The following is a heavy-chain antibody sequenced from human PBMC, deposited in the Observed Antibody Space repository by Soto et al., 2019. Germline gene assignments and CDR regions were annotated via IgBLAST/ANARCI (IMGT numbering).Heavy chain of an antibody. J-gene: IGHJ6*02. D-gene: IGHD3-3*01. CDR1: GFTFSSYS. CDR3: ARLLYDFWSGYWRGPLDV. V-gene: IGHV3-48*02. CDR2: ISSSSSTI. Sequence: GGSLRLSCAASGFTFSSYSMNWVRQAPGKGLEWVSYISSSSSTIYYADSVKGRFTISRDNAKNSLYLQMNSLRDEDTAVYYCARLLYDFWSGYWRGPLDVWGQGTTVTVSS.